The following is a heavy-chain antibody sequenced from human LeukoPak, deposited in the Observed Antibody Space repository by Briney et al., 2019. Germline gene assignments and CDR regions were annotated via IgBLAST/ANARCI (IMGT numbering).Heavy chain of an antibody. CDR1: GGSFSGYY. D-gene: IGHD2-15*01. Sequence: SETLSLTCAVYGGSFSGYYWSWIRQPPGKGLEWIGEINHSGSTNYNPSLKSRVTISVDTSKNQFSLKLSSVTAADTAVYYCARGLGYCSGGRCYSDDALDIWGQGTMVTVSS. V-gene: IGHV4-34*01. CDR3: ARGLGYCSGGRCYSDDALDI. CDR2: INHSGST. J-gene: IGHJ3*02.